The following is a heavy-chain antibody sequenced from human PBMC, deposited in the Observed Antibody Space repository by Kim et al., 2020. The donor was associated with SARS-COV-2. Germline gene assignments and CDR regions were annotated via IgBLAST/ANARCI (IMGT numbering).Heavy chain of an antibody. Sequence: GRTTYNPSLKSRVTISVDTSKNQFSLKLSSVTAADTAVYYCARGVAATGYWGQGTLVTVSS. CDR3: ARGVAATGY. J-gene: IGHJ4*02. V-gene: IGHV4-59*09. CDR2: GRT. D-gene: IGHD2-15*01.